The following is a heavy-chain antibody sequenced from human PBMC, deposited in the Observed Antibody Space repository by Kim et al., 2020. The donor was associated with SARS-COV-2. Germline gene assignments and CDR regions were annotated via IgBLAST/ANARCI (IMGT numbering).Heavy chain of an antibody. CDR1: GFRFSDYD. V-gene: IGHV3-11*03. D-gene: IGHD1-20*01. CDR3: ATNPYNSYAMDT. CDR2: VSSSSRYT. Sequence: GGSLRLSCAASGFRFSDYDMNWVRQAPWKGLEWLSSVSSSSRYTTYADSVRGRVIISRDNARDSLSLQMDSLQPEDTAVYYCATNPYNSYAMDTWGQG. J-gene: IGHJ6*02.